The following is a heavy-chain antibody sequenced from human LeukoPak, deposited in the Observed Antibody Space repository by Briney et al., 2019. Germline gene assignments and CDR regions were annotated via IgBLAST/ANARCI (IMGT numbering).Heavy chain of an antibody. CDR1: GYTFTNSG. CDR2: IDPNNGNT. J-gene: IGHJ5*02. Sequence: GASVKVPYKASGYTFTNSGISWVRQAPGQGLEWMGWIDPNNGNTEYAQKVQDRVTMTTDTSTSTAYVELRSLRSEDTAVYYCAREWMGAAAMVRGEWWFDPWGQGTLVTVSS. V-gene: IGHV1-18*01. CDR3: AREWMGAAAMVRGEWWFDP. D-gene: IGHD3-10*01.